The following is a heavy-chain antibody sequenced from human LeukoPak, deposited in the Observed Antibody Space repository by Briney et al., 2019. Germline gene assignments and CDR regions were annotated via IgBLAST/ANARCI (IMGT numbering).Heavy chain of an antibody. D-gene: IGHD6-13*01. Sequence: GASVTASFTASGYTFTIYDINWVRQAPGQGLGWMGWMNPNSGNTGYSQKFQGRVTMTRNTSISTAYMELSSLRSEDTAVYYCARAGAGTDFNGMDVWGQGTTVTVSS. CDR2: MNPNSGNT. CDR1: GYTFTIYD. V-gene: IGHV1-8*01. CDR3: ARAGAGTDFNGMDV. J-gene: IGHJ6*02.